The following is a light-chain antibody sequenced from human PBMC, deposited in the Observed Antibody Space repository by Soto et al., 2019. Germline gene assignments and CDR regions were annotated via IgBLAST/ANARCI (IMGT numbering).Light chain of an antibody. J-gene: IGLJ2*01. CDR1: SSDIGAYDY. V-gene: IGLV2-8*01. CDR3: SSYAGGDNLI. CDR2: EVY. Sequence: QPVLAQPPSASGSPGQSVTISCTGTSSDIGAYDYVSWYQQHPDKAPKLIIYEVYKRPSGVPARFSGSKSGNTASLTVSGLQADDEAHFFCSSYAGGDNLIFGGGTKLTVL.